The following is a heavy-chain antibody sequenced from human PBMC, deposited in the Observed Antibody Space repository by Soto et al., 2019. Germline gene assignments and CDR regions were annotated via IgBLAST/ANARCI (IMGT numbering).Heavy chain of an antibody. CDR2: ISSSRSYI. CDR3: ARDPSMVRGENWYFDL. J-gene: IGHJ2*01. CDR1: GFTFSSYS. Sequence: EVQLVESGGGLGKPGGSLRLSCAASGFTFSSYSMNWVRQAPGKGLEWVSSISSSRSYIYYADSVRGRFTISRDDAKNSLYLQMNSLRAEDTAVYYCARDPSMVRGENWYFDLWGRGTLVTVSS. D-gene: IGHD3-10*01. V-gene: IGHV3-21*01.